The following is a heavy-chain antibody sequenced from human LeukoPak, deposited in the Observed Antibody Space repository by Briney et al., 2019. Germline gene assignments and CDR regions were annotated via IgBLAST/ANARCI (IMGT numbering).Heavy chain of an antibody. J-gene: IGHJ4*02. CDR1: GGSISSYY. V-gene: IGHV4-59*12. CDR2: IYYSGST. CDR3: ARFGPRYYYDSSL. Sequence: PSETLSLTCTVSGGSISSYYWSWIRQPPGKGLEWIGYIYYSGSTNYNPSLKSRVTISVDTSKNQFSLKLSSVTAADTAVYYCARFGPRYYYDSSLWGQGTLVTVSS. D-gene: IGHD3-22*01.